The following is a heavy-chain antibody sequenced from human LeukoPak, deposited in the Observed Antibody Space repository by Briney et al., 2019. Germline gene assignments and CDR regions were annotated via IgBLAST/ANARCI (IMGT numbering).Heavy chain of an antibody. CDR2: IYHSGST. Sequence: PSGTLSLTCAVSGGSISSSNWWSWVHQPPGKGLEWIGEIYHSGSTNYNPSLKSRVTISVDKSKNQFSLKLSSVTAADTAVYYCARGYPGYCSGGSCLSNWFDPWGQGTLVTVSS. J-gene: IGHJ5*02. CDR1: GGSISSSNW. V-gene: IGHV4-4*02. D-gene: IGHD2-15*01. CDR3: ARGYPGYCSGGSCLSNWFDP.